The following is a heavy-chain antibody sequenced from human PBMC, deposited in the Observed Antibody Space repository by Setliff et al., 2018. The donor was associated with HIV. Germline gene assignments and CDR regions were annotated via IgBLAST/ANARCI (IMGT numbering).Heavy chain of an antibody. D-gene: IGHD3-22*01. V-gene: IGHV3-21*01. Sequence: GESLRLSCVASGFAFSSYSMNWVRQAPGKWLEWVSSISSSSSYIFYADSVKGRFTISRDNAKNSLYLQMNSLRAEDTAVYYCARDPYYYDSSGYGPRAFDIWGQGTMVTV. CDR2: ISSSSSYI. CDR3: ARDPYYYDSSGYGPRAFDI. CDR1: GFAFSSYS. J-gene: IGHJ3*02.